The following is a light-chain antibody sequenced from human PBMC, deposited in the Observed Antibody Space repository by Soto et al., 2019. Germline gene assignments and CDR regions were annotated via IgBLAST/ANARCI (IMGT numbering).Light chain of an antibody. CDR3: QQYNNWPPWT. CDR1: QSVSSN. Sequence: EIVMTQSPATLSVSPGERATLSCRASQSVSSNLAWYQQKPGQAPRLLIYGASTRATGIPARFSGSGSGTDFTLTISSLQSEDFAAYYCQQYNNWPPWTFGQGTXVXXK. V-gene: IGKV3-15*01. J-gene: IGKJ1*01. CDR2: GAS.